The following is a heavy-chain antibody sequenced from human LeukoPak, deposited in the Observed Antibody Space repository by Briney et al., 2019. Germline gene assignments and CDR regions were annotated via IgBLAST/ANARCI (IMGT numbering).Heavy chain of an antibody. CDR2: ISGGSSTI. D-gene: IGHD3-3*01. V-gene: IGHV3-48*04. Sequence: GGSLRLSCAASGFTFSDYSMNWVRQAPGKGLEWLSFISGGSSTIHYADSVRGRFTISRDNAKNSLYLQMNSLRAEDTAVYYCARDLDSWSGYSPFDYWRQGTLVTVSS. CDR3: ARDLDSWSGYSPFDY. CDR1: GFTFSDYS. J-gene: IGHJ4*02.